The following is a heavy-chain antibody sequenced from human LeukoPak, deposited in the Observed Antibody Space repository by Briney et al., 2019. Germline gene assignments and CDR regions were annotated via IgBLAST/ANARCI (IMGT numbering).Heavy chain of an antibody. V-gene: IGHV1-46*01. Sequence: ASVKVSCKASGYTFTSYYMHWVRQAPGQGLEWMGIINPSGGSTSYAQKFQGRVTMTRNTSISTAYMELSSLRSEDTAVYYCARGREGYYYGSGSYNYWGQGTLVTVSS. J-gene: IGHJ4*02. CDR1: GYTFTSYY. D-gene: IGHD3-10*01. CDR3: ARGREGYYYGSGSYNY. CDR2: INPSGGST.